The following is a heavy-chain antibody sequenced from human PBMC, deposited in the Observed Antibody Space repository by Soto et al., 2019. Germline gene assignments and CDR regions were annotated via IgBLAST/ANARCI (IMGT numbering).Heavy chain of an antibody. CDR2: INPNSGGK. D-gene: IGHD6-19*01. J-gene: IGHJ3*02. CDR1: GYTFTGYY. CDR3: ARSSSGAVADAFDI. Sequence: ASVKVSCKASGYTFTGYYMHWVRQAPGQGLEWMGWINPNSGGKNYAQKFQGWVTMTRDTSISTAYMELSRLRSDDTAVYYCARSSSGAVADAFDIWGQGTMVTVSS. V-gene: IGHV1-2*04.